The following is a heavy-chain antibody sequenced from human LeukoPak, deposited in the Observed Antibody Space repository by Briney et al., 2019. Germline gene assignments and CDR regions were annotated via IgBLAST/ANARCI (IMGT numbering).Heavy chain of an antibody. D-gene: IGHD6-19*01. Sequence: SVTVSCMASGGTFSSYAISWVRQAPGQGLEWMGGIIPIFGTANYAQKFQGRVTITADKSTSTAYMELSSLRSEDTAVYYCARDDSSQALDYWGQGTLVTVSS. CDR2: IIPIFGTA. V-gene: IGHV1-69*06. J-gene: IGHJ4*02. CDR3: ARDDSSQALDY. CDR1: GGTFSSYA.